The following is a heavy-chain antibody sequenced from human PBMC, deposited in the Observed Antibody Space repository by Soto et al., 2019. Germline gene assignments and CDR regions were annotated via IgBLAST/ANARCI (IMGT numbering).Heavy chain of an antibody. CDR1: GFTFSSYG. V-gene: IGHV3-30*03. Sequence: QVQLVESGGGVVQPGRSLRLSCAASGFTFSSYGMHWVRQAPGKGLEWVAVISYDGSNKYYADSVKGRFTNSRDNSKYPLYLQMNSLRAEDTAVYYCAPWFGAFDYWGQGTLVTVSS. J-gene: IGHJ4*02. CDR3: APWFGAFDY. CDR2: ISYDGSNK. D-gene: IGHD3-10*01.